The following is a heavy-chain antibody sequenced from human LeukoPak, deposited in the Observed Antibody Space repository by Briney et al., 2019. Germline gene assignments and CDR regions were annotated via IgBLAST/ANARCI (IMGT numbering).Heavy chain of an antibody. CDR1: GGSISSNNYF. CDR2: IYDSGST. CDR3: QSRFLEWLLDY. V-gene: IGHV4-39*01. J-gene: IGHJ4*02. D-gene: IGHD3-3*01. Sequence: SSETLSLTCTVSGGSISSNNYFWGWVRQPPGKGLGWIGSIYDSGSTYYNPSLKSRVTISVDTSKNQFSLKLNSVTAADTAMYYCQSRFLEWLLDYWGQGTLVTVSS.